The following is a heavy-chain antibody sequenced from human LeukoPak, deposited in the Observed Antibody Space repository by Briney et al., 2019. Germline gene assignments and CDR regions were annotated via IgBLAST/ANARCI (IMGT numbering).Heavy chain of an antibody. Sequence: ASVKVSCKASGYTFTGYYMHWVRQAPGQGLEWMGWINPNSGGTNYAQKFQGRVTMTRDTSISTAYMELSRLRSDDTAVYYCARGGIGLLWFGELSGAFDIWGQGTMVTVSS. V-gene: IGHV1-2*02. D-gene: IGHD3-10*01. J-gene: IGHJ3*02. CDR3: ARGGIGLLWFGELSGAFDI. CDR2: INPNSGGT. CDR1: GYTFTGYY.